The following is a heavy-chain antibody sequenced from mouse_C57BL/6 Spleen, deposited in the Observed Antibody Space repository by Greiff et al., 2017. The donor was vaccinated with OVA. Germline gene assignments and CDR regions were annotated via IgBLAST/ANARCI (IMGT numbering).Heavy chain of an antibody. CDR1: GFTFSDYG. Sequence: EVQLVESGGGLVKPGGSLKLSCAASGFTFSDYGMHWVRQAPEKGLEWVAYISSGSSTIYYADTVKGRFTISRANAKNPLFLHMTRLRSEDTAMYYCARQDYYGSSYVDYWGQGTTLTVSS. J-gene: IGHJ2*01. V-gene: IGHV5-17*01. CDR2: ISSGSSTI. D-gene: IGHD1-1*01. CDR3: ARQDYYGSSYVDY.